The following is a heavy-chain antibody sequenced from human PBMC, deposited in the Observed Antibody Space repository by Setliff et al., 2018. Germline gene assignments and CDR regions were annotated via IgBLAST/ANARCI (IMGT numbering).Heavy chain of an antibody. Sequence: SVKVSCKTSGGTFNSYGIDWVRQAPGQGLEWMGRSIPISGTTKYAQKCQDRVTITADKSTSTAYMELSSLTSDDTAVYYCATDKLTTSCIDHWGQGTQVTVSS. V-gene: IGHV1-69*06. CDR3: ATDKLTTSCIDH. J-gene: IGHJ4*02. CDR1: GGTFNSYG. CDR2: SIPISGTT. D-gene: IGHD2-2*01.